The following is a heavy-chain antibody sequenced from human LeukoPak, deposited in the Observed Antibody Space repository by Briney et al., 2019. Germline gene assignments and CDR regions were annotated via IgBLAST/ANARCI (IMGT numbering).Heavy chain of an antibody. J-gene: IGHJ4*02. CDR1: GGTFSSYA. CDR2: IIPILGIA. Sequence: ASVKVSCKASGGTFSSYAISWVRQAPGQGLEWMGRIIPILGIANYAQKFQGRVTITADKSTSTAYMELGSLRSEDTAVYYCARQRVAAAGSVDYWGQGTLVTVSS. CDR3: ARQRVAAAGSVDY. V-gene: IGHV1-69*04. D-gene: IGHD6-13*01.